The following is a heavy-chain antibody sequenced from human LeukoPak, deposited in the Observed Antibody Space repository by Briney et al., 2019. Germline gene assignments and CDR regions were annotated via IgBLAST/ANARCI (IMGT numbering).Heavy chain of an antibody. Sequence: GESLKISCKGSGYSFTSYWIGWVRQAPGQGLEWMGWITTYNGNTNYARKLQGRVTMTTDTSTSTAYMDLRGLRSDDTAVYYCARGYDYGDYVGDFDYWGQGTLVTVSS. D-gene: IGHD4-17*01. CDR1: GYSFTSYW. CDR3: ARGYDYGDYVGDFDY. CDR2: ITTYNGNT. V-gene: IGHV1-18*04. J-gene: IGHJ4*02.